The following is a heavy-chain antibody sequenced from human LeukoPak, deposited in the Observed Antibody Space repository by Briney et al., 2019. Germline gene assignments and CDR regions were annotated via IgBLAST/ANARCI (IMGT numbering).Heavy chain of an antibody. CDR3: ARAKSWRVVVPAARPYNWFDP. CDR2: VNHSGST. Sequence: SETLSLACAVYGGSFSGYYWSWIRQPPGKGLEWIGKVNHSGSTNYNPSLKSRVTISVDTSKNQFSLKLSSVTAADTAVYYCARAKSWRVVVPAARPYNWFDPWGQGTLVTVSS. CDR1: GGSFSGYY. V-gene: IGHV4-34*01. D-gene: IGHD2-2*01. J-gene: IGHJ5*02.